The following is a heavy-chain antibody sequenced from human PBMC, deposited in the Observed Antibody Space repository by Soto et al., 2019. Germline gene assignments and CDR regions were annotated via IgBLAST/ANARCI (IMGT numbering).Heavy chain of an antibody. CDR2: IYYSGST. CDR3: ARVWGGAFDI. J-gene: IGHJ3*02. V-gene: IGHV4-59*01. D-gene: IGHD3-10*01. Sequence: SETLSLTCTVSGGSISSYYWSWIRQPPGKGLEWIGYIYYSGSTNYNPSLKSRVTISVDTSKNQFSLKLSSVTVADTAVYYCARVWGGAFDIWGQGTMVT. CDR1: GGSISSYY.